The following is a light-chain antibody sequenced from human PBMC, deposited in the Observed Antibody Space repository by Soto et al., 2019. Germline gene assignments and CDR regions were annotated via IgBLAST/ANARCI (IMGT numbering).Light chain of an antibody. CDR3: QQYNTYLS. CDR1: QSISRW. V-gene: IGKV1-5*01. Sequence: DIPMTQSPSTLSASVGNRVTISCRASQSISRWLAWYQQKPGKAPTLLIYHASTLESGVPSRFSGSGSETEFTLTISSLLPDDVATYYCQQYNTYLSFGQGTKVEIK. J-gene: IGKJ1*01. CDR2: HAS.